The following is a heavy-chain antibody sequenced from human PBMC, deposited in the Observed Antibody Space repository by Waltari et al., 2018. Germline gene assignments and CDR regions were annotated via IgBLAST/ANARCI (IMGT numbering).Heavy chain of an antibody. CDR1: GGSFSGYY. CDR2: IKHSGRT. D-gene: IGHD3-3*01. CDR3: ARGPLRGSYDFWSGYSHSDYYFDY. Sequence: QVQLQQWGAGLLKPSETLSLTCAVYGGSFSGYYWSWIRQPPGKGLEWSGEIKHSGRTNNNPSLKSRVTIAVDTSKNQFSLKLSAVTAADTAVYYCARGPLRGSYDFWSGYSHSDYYFDYWGQGTLVTVSS. V-gene: IGHV4-34*01. J-gene: IGHJ4*02.